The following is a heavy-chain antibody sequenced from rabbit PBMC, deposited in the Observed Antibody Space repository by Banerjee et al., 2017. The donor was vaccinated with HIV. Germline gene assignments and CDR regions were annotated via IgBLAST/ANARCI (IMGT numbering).Heavy chain of an antibody. CDR3: ARDKRYYYGMDL. J-gene: IGHJ6*01. CDR2: IYAGSGGDT. V-gene: IGHV1S40*01. CDR1: GFSFSSSYY. Sequence: QSLEESGGGLVQPEGSLTLTCTASGFSFSSSYYMCWVRQAPGKGLEWIACIYAGSGGDTWYASWVNGRFTISKTSSTTVTLQMTSLTAADTATYFCARDKRYYYGMDLWGPGTLVTVS.